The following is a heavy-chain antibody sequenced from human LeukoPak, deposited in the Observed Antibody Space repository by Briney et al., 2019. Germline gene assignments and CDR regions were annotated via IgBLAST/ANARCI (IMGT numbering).Heavy chain of an antibody. Sequence: QTGGSLRLSCAASGFTFSSYSMNWVRQAPGKGLEWVSAISSTGGTAYYADSVKGRFTISRDNSKNTLYLQMNSLRAEDTAIYYCAKNGDRGAYCSGGSCYPYYYYNMDVWGKGTTVTISS. CDR2: ISSTGGTA. J-gene: IGHJ6*03. V-gene: IGHV3-23*01. CDR3: AKNGDRGAYCSGGSCYPYYYYNMDV. D-gene: IGHD2-15*01. CDR1: GFTFSSYS.